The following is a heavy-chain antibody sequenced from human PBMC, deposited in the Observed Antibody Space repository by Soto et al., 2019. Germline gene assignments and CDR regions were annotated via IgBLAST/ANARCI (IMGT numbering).Heavy chain of an antibody. CDR3: TTAPLRWQIHLRS. Sequence: GGSLRLSCAASGFTFANAWMNWVRQPPGKGLEWVGRIKSKSDHGTTDYAAPVKGRFTISRDDSQNTVYLQMNSLETEDTGVYYCTTAPLRWQIHLRSWGQGTLVTVSS. V-gene: IGHV3-15*07. CDR2: IKSKSDHGTT. CDR1: GFTFANAW. J-gene: IGHJ5*02. D-gene: IGHD4-17*01.